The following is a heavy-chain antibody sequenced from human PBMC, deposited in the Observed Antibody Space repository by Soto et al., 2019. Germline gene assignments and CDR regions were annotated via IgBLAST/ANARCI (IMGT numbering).Heavy chain of an antibody. D-gene: IGHD3-10*01. CDR2: IYYSGST. V-gene: IGHV4-39*01. Sequence: SETLSLTCTVSGGSISSSSYYWGWIRQPPGKGLEWIGSIYYSGSTYYNPSLKSRVTISVDTSKNQFSLKLSSVTAADTAVYYCARFFKIGEIYGSGSSGFDYWGQGTLVTVSS. CDR1: GGSISSSSYY. J-gene: IGHJ4*02. CDR3: ARFFKIGEIYGSGSSGFDY.